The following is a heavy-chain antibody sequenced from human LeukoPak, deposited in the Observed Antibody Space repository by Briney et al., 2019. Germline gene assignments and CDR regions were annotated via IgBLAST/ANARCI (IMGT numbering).Heavy chain of an antibody. D-gene: IGHD6-13*01. CDR3: ARDAVRQLDY. CDR2: IYTSGST. J-gene: IGHJ4*02. Sequence: SQTLSLTCTVSGGSISRGSSYWSWIRQPAGKGLEWIGRIYTSGSTNYNPSLKSRVTISVDTSKNQFSLKLSSVTAADTAVYYCARDAVRQLDYWGQGTLVTVSS. V-gene: IGHV4-61*02. CDR1: GGSISRGSSY.